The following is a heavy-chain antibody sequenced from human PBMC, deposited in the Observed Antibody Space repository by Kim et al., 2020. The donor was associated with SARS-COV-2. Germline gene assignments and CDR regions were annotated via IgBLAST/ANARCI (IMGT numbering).Heavy chain of an antibody. D-gene: IGHD2-15*01. V-gene: IGHV1-24*01. J-gene: IGHJ6*02. Sequence: QKFQGRVTMTEDTSTDTAYMELSSLRSEDTAVYYCATSRSWINYYGMDVWGQGTTVTVSS. CDR3: ATSRSWINYYGMDV.